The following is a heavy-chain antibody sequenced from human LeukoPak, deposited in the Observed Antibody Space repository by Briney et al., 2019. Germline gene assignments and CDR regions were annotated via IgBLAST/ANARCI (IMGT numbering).Heavy chain of an antibody. Sequence: GGSLRLSCAASGFTVSSNYMSWVRQAPGKGLEWVSVIYSGGSTYYADSVKGRFTISRDKSKNTLYLQMNSLRAEDTAVYYCAISSIAVAGAFDYWGQGTLVTVSS. CDR3: AISSIAVAGAFDY. CDR1: GFTVSSNY. J-gene: IGHJ4*02. V-gene: IGHV3-53*01. CDR2: IYSGGST. D-gene: IGHD6-19*01.